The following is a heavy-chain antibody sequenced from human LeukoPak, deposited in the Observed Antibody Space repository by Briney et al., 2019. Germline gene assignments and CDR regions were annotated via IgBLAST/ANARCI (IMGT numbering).Heavy chain of an antibody. CDR1: GGSISSYY. V-gene: IGHV4-59*05. D-gene: IGHD3-22*01. CDR2: IYYSGST. CDR3: ARLPGFHYDSSGYYREIDY. Sequence: MASETLSLTCTVSGGSISSYYWSWIRQPPGKGLEWIGSIYYSGSTYYNPSLKSRVTISVDTSKNQFSLKLSSVTAADTAVYYCARLPGFHYDSSGYYREIDYWGQGTLVTVSS. J-gene: IGHJ4*02.